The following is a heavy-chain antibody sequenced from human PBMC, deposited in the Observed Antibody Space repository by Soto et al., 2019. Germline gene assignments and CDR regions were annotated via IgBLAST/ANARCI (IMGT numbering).Heavy chain of an antibody. Sequence: QAVGSLRLSCVASGFTFISSFMGWIRQAPGKGLEWVANINQDGGVTYYVDSVEGRFTISRDNTKDSLYLQMNSLRGEDTAIYYCARYYRGSGRYFFDCWGQGTPVTVSS. CDR1: GFTFISSF. CDR2: INQDGGVT. V-gene: IGHV3-7*03. CDR3: ARYYRGSGRYFFDC. J-gene: IGHJ4*02. D-gene: IGHD6-19*01.